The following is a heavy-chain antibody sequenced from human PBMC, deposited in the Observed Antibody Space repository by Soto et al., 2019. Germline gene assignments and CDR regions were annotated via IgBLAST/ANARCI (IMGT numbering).Heavy chain of an antibody. V-gene: IGHV3-43*01. J-gene: IGHJ3*01. CDR2: ISWDGGST. D-gene: IGHD4-17*01. Sequence: GGSLRLSCAASGFTFDDYTMHWVRQAPGKGLEWVSLISWDGGSTYYADSVKGRFTISRDNAKNTLYLQMNSLRVEGTAMYFCSRDPNGDYIGAFDFWGQGAMVTVSS. CDR3: SRDPNGDYIGAFDF. CDR1: GFTFDDYT.